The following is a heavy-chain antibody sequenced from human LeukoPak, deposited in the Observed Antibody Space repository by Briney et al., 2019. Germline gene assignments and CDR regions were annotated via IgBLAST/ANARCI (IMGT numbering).Heavy chain of an antibody. J-gene: IGHJ4*02. Sequence: KAGGSLRLSCAASGFTFSSYSMNWVRQAPGKGLEWVSSISSSSSYIYYAGSVKGRFTISRDNAKNSLYLQMSSLRAEDTAVYYCAYYDSSGYYYGGGYWGQGTLVTVSS. CDR2: ISSSSSYI. CDR1: GFTFSSYS. V-gene: IGHV3-21*01. CDR3: AYYDSSGYYYGGGY. D-gene: IGHD3-22*01.